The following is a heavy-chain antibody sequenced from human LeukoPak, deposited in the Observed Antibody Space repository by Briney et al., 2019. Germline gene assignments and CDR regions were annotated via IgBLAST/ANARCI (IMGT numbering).Heavy chain of an antibody. CDR1: GFTFSSYS. Sequence: GGSLRLSCAASGFTFSSYSMNWVRQAPGTGLEWVSSMSRSSNYIYYADSVKGRFTISRDNAKNSLYLQMNSLRAEDMALYYCAKEKNVGSVAGTGFDYWGQGTLVTVSS. V-gene: IGHV3-21*04. CDR3: AKEKNVGSVAGTGFDY. J-gene: IGHJ4*02. D-gene: IGHD6-19*01. CDR2: MSRSSNYI.